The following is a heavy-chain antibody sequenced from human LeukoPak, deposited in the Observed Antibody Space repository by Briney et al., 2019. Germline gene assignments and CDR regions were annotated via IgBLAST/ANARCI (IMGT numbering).Heavy chain of an antibody. J-gene: IGHJ4*02. CDR2: IYDTGST. CDR3: ASTYYYDSSGLSDY. D-gene: IGHD3-22*01. V-gene: IGHV4-59*01. Sequence: SETLSLTCTVSGASISSYYWSWIRQPPGKGLEWIGYIYDTGSTNYNPSLKSRVTMSVDASKNQFSLKLTSVTAADTAVYYCASTYYYDSSGLSDYWGQGTLVTVSS. CDR1: GASISSYY.